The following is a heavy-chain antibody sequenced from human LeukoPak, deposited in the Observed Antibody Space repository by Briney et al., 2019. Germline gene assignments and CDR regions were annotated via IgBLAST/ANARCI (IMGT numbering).Heavy chain of an antibody. CDR1: GGSISSGGYS. J-gene: IGHJ4*02. CDR3: ARIELRGVIDY. V-gene: IGHV4-30-2*01. D-gene: IGHD3-10*01. Sequence: PSQTLSLTCAVSGGSISSGGYSWSWLRQPPGKGLEWIGYIYPSGSTYYHPSLTSRVTISVDRSKNQFSLKLSSVTAADTAVHYCARIELRGVIDYWGQGTLVTVSS. CDR2: IYPSGST.